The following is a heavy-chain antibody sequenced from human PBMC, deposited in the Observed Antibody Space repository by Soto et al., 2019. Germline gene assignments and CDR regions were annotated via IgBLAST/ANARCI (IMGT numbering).Heavy chain of an antibody. Sequence: GGSLRLSCAASGFTFSSYAMHWFRQAPGKGLEWVAVISYDGSNKYYADSVKGRFTISRDNSKNTLYLQMNSLRAEDTAVYYCARDGLGFDYWGQGTRVTGST. CDR2: ISYDGSNK. D-gene: IGHD6-19*01. CDR1: GFTFSSYA. CDR3: ARDGLGFDY. V-gene: IGHV3-30-3*01. J-gene: IGHJ4*02.